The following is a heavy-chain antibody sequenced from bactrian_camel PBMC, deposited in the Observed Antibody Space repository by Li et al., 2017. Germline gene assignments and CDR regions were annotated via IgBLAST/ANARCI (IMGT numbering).Heavy chain of an antibody. D-gene: IGHD6*01. J-gene: IGHJ6*01. Sequence: HVQLVESGGGSVQAGGSLRLSCKASGFTYNIGCMAWFRQAPGKEREGVASIMRGNGRTNYADSVKGRFSISQVNAKNMLYLQMNSLKPEDTAMYICATNEGGPCMGNWYLGPSVGYWGQGTQVTVS. CDR2: IMRGNGRT. CDR3: ATNEGGPCMGNWYLGPSVGY. V-gene: IGHV3S1*01. CDR1: GFTYNIGC.